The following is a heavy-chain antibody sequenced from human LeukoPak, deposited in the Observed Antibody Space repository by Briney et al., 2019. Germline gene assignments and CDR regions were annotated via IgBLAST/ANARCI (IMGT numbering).Heavy chain of an antibody. CDR3: AARRGGYSYGMDV. V-gene: IGHV3-53*01. Sequence: GGSLRLSCSASGFTVSSNYMSWVRQAPGKGLEWVAIIYSDRRTFYAVSVKGRFTISRDDPKNTLFLQMDSLRAEDTAIYYCAARRGGYSYGMDVWGQGTTVIVSS. J-gene: IGHJ6*02. CDR2: IYSDRRT. CDR1: GFTVSSNY.